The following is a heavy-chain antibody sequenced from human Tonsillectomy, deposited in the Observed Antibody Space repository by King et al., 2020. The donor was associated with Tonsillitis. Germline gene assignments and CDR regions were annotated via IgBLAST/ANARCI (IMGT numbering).Heavy chain of an antibody. V-gene: IGHV1-69*01. D-gene: IGHD3-22*01. J-gene: IGHJ3*02. CDR2: IIPILHTA. CDR3: ARAGRNYYDSSGYLDAFDI. CDR1: GGTFSSYA. Sequence: QLVQSGAEVKKPGSSVKVSCKASGGTFSSYAISWVRQAPGQGLEWMGGIIPILHTANYAQKFQGRVTITADESTSTAYMELSSLRSEDTAMYYCARAGRNYYDSSGYLDAFDIWGQGTMVTVSS.